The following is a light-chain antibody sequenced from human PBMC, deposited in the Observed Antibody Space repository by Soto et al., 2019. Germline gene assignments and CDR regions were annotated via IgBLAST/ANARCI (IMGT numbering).Light chain of an antibody. CDR3: AAWDDSLNGHV. J-gene: IGLJ1*01. CDR1: SSNIGTNP. Sequence: QSVLTQPPSASGTPGQRVTISCSGSSSNIGTNPVNWYQQLPGTAPKLLIYTNYQRPSGVPDRFSGSESGTSASLAISGLQSEDEADYYCAAWDDSLNGHVFGTGTKVTVL. CDR2: TNY. V-gene: IGLV1-44*01.